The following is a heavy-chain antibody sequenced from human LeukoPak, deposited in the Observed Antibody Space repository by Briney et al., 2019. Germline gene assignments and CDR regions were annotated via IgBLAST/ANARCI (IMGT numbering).Heavy chain of an antibody. CDR3: ARSTSMWSYYNWFDS. CDR1: GYRFTSYW. V-gene: IGHV5-51*01. CDR2: IYPDDSDT. D-gene: IGHD2-2*01. Sequence: GESLKISCKVSGYRFTSYWIGWVRQMPGKGLEWMGIIYPDDSDTRYSPSFQGQVIISVDRSNSTAYLQWSSLKASDTAMYYCARSTSMWSYYNWFDSWGQGTLVTVSS. J-gene: IGHJ5*01.